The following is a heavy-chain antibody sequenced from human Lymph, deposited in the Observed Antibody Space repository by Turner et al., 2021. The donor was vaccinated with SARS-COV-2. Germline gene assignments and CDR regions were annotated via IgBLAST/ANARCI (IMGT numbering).Heavy chain of an antibody. CDR1: ESTLPELS. Sequence: QVQLVRFGADVKKPGASVKVLWKVSESTLPELSRHWVRQAPGKGPGWMGGFDPEDGETSYAQKFQGRVTMTDDTSTDTAYMELSSLRTGDTAVYYCANLKSNEKILYGRYYFDFWGQGTLVTVSS. CDR2: FDPEDGET. CDR3: ANLKSNEKILYGRYYFDF. J-gene: IGHJ4*02. V-gene: IGHV1-24*01. D-gene: IGHD1-1*01.